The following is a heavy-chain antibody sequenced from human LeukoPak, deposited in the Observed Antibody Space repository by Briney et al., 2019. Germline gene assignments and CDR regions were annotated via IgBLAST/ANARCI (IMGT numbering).Heavy chain of an antibody. Sequence: GRSLRLSCAASGFTFDDYAMHWVRQAPGKGLEWVSGISWNSGSIGYADSVKGRFTISRDNAKNSLYLQMNSLRAEDTALYYCEKDAALGGTWLATGGQGPLVPVS. V-gene: IGHV3-9*01. CDR2: ISWNSGSI. CDR3: EKDAALGGTWLAT. D-gene: IGHD1-14*01. CDR1: GFTFDDYA. J-gene: IGHJ4*02.